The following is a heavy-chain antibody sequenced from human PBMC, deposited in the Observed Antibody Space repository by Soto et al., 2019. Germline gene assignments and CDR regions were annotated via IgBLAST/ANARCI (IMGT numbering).Heavy chain of an antibody. V-gene: IGHV1-3*01. CDR3: ARDRLGRGMDV. J-gene: IGHJ6*02. Sequence: ASVKVSCKASGYTFTIYAMHWVRQAPGQRLEWMGWINAGNGNTKYSQKFQGRVTITRDTSASTAYMELSSLRSEDTAVYYCARDRLGRGMDVWGQGTTVTVSS. D-gene: IGHD3-10*01. CDR2: INAGNGNT. CDR1: GYTFTIYA.